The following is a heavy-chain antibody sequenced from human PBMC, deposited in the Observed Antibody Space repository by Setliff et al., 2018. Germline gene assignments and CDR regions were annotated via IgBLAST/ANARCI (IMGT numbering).Heavy chain of an antibody. V-gene: IGHV4-39*01. CDR2: IYYSGST. CDR3: ARAAGYSSSWYHYYYGMDV. D-gene: IGHD6-13*01. J-gene: IGHJ6*02. Sequence: LSLTCTVSGGSISRSSYNWGWIRQPPGKGLEWIGSIYYSGSTYYNPSLKSRVTISVDTSKNQFSLKLSSVTAADTAVYYCARAAGYSSSWYHYYYGMDVWGQGTTVTSP. CDR1: GGSISRSSYN.